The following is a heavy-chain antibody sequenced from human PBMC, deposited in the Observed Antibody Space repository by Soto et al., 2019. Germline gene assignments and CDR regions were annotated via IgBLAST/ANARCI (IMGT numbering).Heavy chain of an antibody. CDR2: IYYSGST. CDR3: ARRYGGAFDI. V-gene: IGHV4-59*08. Sequence: QVQLQESGPGLVKPSETLSLTCTVSGGSISSYYWSWIRQPPGKGLEWIGYIYYSGSTNYNPSLTSQVTISVATSRNQLSLKLSSVTAADTAVYCCARRYGGAFDIWGQGTMVTVSS. J-gene: IGHJ3*02. D-gene: IGHD3-10*01. CDR1: GGSISSYY.